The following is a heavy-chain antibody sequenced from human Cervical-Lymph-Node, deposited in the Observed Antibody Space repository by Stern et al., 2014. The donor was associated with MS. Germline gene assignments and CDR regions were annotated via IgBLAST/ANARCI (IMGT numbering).Heavy chain of an antibody. D-gene: IGHD6-13*01. V-gene: IGHV1-69*01. CDR2: LTPMFGTS. Sequence: QMQLVQSGAEVKKPGSSVKVSCKASGGSFSMDSISWVRQAPGQGLEWMGWLTPMFGTSNYAQKFQGRVTTTADVSTSTAYMELTSLRSEDTAVYFCARDQGGIADSWGQGTLVIVSS. CDR3: ARDQGGIADS. J-gene: IGHJ4*02. CDR1: GGSFSMDS.